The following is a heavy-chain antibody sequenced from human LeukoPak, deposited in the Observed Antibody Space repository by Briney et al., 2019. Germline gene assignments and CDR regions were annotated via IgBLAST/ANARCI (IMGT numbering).Heavy chain of an antibody. CDR3: ARRVAAYFDFDY. CDR2: IYYSGST. V-gene: IGHV4-39*01. J-gene: IGHJ4*02. Sequence: SETLSLTCTVSGGSISSSSYYWRWIRQHPGTGLEWIGSIYYSGSTYYNPSLKSRVTISVDTSKNQFSLKLSSVTAADTAVYYCARRVAAYFDFDYWGQGTLVTVSS. CDR1: GGSISSSSYY. D-gene: IGHD2-15*01.